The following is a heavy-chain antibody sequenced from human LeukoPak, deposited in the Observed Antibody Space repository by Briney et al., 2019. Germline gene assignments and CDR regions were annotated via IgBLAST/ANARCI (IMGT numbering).Heavy chain of an antibody. J-gene: IGHJ4*02. CDR2: IYYSGST. D-gene: IGHD3-22*01. CDR3: ARGRGTYYYDSSGHSHFDY. V-gene: IGHV4-30-4*01. CDR1: GGSISSGDYY. Sequence: SQTLSLTCTVSGGSISSGDYYWSWIRQPPGKGLEWIGYIYYSGSTYYNPSLKSRVTISVDTSKNQFSLKLSSATAADTAVYYCARGRGTYYYDSSGHSHFDYWGQGTLVTVSS.